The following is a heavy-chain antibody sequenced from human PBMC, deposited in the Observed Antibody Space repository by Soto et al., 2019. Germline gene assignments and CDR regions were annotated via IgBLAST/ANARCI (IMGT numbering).Heavy chain of an antibody. V-gene: IGHV3-23*01. D-gene: IGHD3-9*01. CDR3: ATSFRYFDN. CDR1: GFTPTTTP. J-gene: IGHJ4*02. CDR2: ISGTASRT. Sequence: PGGSLRLSCAGSGFTPTTTPLSWVRKPPGKGLEWVTTISGTASRTYYVDSVKGRFFISRDNSKNTVTLQMNNLTVDDPAVYYCATSFRYFDNWGQGTRVTVSS.